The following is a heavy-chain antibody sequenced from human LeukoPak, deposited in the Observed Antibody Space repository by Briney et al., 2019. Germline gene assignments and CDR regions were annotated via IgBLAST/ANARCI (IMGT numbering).Heavy chain of an antibody. Sequence: PSGTLSLTCAVCGGSISSSNWWSWVRQPPGKGLEWIGEVYHSGSTNYNPFLKGRVTISVDKSKNQFSLKLSSVTAADTAVYYCARGRDGYNSVFYYYGMDVWGQGTTVTVSS. CDR3: ARGRDGYNSVFYYYGMDV. J-gene: IGHJ6*02. V-gene: IGHV4-4*02. CDR1: GGSISSSNW. D-gene: IGHD5-24*01. CDR2: VYHSGST.